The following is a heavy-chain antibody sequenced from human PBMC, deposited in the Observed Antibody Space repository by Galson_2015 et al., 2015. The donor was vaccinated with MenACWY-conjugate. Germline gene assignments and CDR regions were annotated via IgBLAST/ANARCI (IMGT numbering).Heavy chain of an antibody. CDR3: ARSSAVNYYQYGMDV. Sequence: SETLSLTCSVSAGSISSSYWNWIRQSPGKGLEWIGYIHYSGSAKYNPALKSRVIMTVDTSKNQFSLKLSSVTAADTAVYYCARSSAVNYYQYGMDVWGQGTTVIVSS. CDR1: AGSISSSY. J-gene: IGHJ6*02. V-gene: IGHV4-59*01. CDR2: IHYSGSA.